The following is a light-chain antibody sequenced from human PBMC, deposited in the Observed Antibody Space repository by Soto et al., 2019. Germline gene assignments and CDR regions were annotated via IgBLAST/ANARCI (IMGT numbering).Light chain of an antibody. CDR2: KAS. CDR1: QSISSW. Sequence: DIQMTQSPSTLSASVGDRVTITCRASQSISSWLAWYQQKPGKAPKLLIYKASSLESGVPSRFSGSGSGTEFPLTISSLQPDDFATYYCQQYNSYPFPFGPGTKVDIK. CDR3: QQYNSYPFP. J-gene: IGKJ3*01. V-gene: IGKV1-5*03.